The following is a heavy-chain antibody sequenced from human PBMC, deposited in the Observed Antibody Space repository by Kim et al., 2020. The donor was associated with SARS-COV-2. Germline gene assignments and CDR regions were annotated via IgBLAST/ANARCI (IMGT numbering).Heavy chain of an antibody. V-gene: IGHV4-38-2*02. D-gene: IGHD4-17*01. Sequence: SETLSLTCTVSGYSISSGYYWGWIRQPPGKGLEWIGSIYHSGSTYYNPSLKSRVTISVDTSKNQFSLKLSSVTAADTAVYYCAREFGATVTTGGDYWGQGTLVTVSS. CDR1: GYSISSGYY. CDR2: IYHSGST. CDR3: AREFGATVTTGGDY. J-gene: IGHJ4*02.